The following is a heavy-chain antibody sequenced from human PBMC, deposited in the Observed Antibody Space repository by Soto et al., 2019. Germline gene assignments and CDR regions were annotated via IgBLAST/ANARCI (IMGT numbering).Heavy chain of an antibody. D-gene: IGHD2-2*01. CDR1: GFTFSSYA. CDR3: ANYPPYADVYYSMDV. Sequence: GGSLRLSCAASGFTFSSYAMSWVRQAPGKGLEWVSAISGSGGSTYYADSVKGRFTISRDNSKNTLYLQMNSLRAEDTAVYYCANYPPYADVYYSMDVWGKGTTVTVSS. CDR2: ISGSGGST. J-gene: IGHJ6*03. V-gene: IGHV3-23*01.